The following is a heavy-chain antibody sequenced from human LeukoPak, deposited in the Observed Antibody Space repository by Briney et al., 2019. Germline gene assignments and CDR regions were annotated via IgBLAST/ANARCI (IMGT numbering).Heavy chain of an antibody. CDR2: MNPNSGNT. D-gene: IGHD3-22*01. CDR3: ARGSYYDSSGYETAFDI. J-gene: IGHJ3*02. V-gene: IGHV1-8*01. Sequence: ASVKASCKASGYTFTSYDINWVRQATGQGLEWMGWMNPNSGNTGYAQKFQGRVTMTRNTSISTAYMELSSLRSEDTAVYYCARGSYYDSSGYETAFDIWGQGTMVTVSS. CDR1: GYTFTSYD.